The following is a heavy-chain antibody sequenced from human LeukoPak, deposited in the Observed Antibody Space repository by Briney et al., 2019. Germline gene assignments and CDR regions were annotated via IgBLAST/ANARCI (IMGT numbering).Heavy chain of an antibody. Sequence: GGSLRLSCAASGFTFSSYAMSWVRQAPGKGLEWVSAISGSGGSTYYADSVKGRFTISRDNSKNTLYLQMNSLRAEDTAVYYCAKDPSYYDSSGYYYTYWGQGTLVTVSS. CDR3: AKDPSYYDSSGYYYTY. CDR2: ISGSGGST. CDR1: GFTFSSYA. D-gene: IGHD3-22*01. J-gene: IGHJ4*02. V-gene: IGHV3-23*01.